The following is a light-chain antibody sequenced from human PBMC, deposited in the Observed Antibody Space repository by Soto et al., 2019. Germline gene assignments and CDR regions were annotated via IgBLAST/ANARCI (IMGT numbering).Light chain of an antibody. V-gene: IGLV2-14*03. CDR1: ISDVGGYSY. Sequence: QSALTQPASLSGSPGQSITLSCTGTISDVGGYSYVSWYQQHPGRAPKLIIYEVTYRPSGVSNRSSGSKSGNTASLTISGLQAEDEADYYCSSYTSGSTYVFGAGTKVTVL. CDR2: EVT. CDR3: SSYTSGSTYV. J-gene: IGLJ1*01.